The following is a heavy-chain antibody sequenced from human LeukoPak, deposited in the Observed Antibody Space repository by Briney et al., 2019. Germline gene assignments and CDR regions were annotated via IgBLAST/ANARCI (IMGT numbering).Heavy chain of an antibody. D-gene: IGHD3-10*01. CDR2: IYHSGST. J-gene: IGHJ5*02. V-gene: IGHV4-30-2*01. Sequence: SQTLSLTCGVSGGSISSGGYSWSWIRQPPGKGLEWIGYIYHSGSTYYNPSLKSRVTISVDRSKNQFSLKLSSVTAADTAVYYCARGITMVRGASGWFDPWGQGTLVTVSS. CDR3: ARGITMVRGASGWFDP. CDR1: GGSISSGGYS.